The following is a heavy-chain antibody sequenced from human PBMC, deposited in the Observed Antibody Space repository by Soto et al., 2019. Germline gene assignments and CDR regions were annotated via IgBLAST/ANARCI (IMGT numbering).Heavy chain of an antibody. CDR3: AIQTTVTTIPDIY. CDR1: GYSFTSYW. D-gene: IGHD4-17*01. J-gene: IGHJ4*02. Sequence: GESLKISCKGSGYSFTSYWIGWVCQMPGKGLEWMGIIYPGDSDTRYSPSFQGQVTISADKSISTAYLQWSSLKASDTAMYYCAIQTTVTTIPDIYWGQGTLVTVSS. V-gene: IGHV5-51*01. CDR2: IYPGDSDT.